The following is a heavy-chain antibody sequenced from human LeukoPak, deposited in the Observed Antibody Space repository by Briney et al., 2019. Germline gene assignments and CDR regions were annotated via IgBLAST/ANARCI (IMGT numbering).Heavy chain of an antibody. CDR3: AKDPFGELPLN. CDR1: GFTLSSNY. CDR2: IYSGGST. V-gene: IGHV3-53*05. Sequence: GGSLRLSCAASGFTLSSNYMSWVRQAPGKGLEWVSVIYSGGSTYYADSVKGRFTISRDNSKNTLYLQMNSLRAEDTAVYYCAKDPFGELPLNWGQGTLVTVSS. J-gene: IGHJ4*02. D-gene: IGHD3-10*01.